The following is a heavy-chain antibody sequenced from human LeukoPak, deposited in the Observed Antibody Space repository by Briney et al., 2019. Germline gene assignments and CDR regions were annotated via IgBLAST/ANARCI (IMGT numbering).Heavy chain of an antibody. CDR3: ARVLWFGGIYYFDY. Sequence: GGSLRLSCAASGFSFRSFWMSWVRQAPGKGLEWVASIKEDGSDKYYVESVKGRFTISRENARNSLYLQMKSLRAEDTAVYYCARVLWFGGIYYFDYWGQGTLVTVSS. D-gene: IGHD3-10*01. CDR2: IKEDGSDK. CDR1: GFSFRSFW. J-gene: IGHJ4*02. V-gene: IGHV3-7*04.